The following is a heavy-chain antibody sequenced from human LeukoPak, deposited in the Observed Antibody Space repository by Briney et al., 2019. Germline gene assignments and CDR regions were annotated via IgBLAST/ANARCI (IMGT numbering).Heavy chain of an antibody. Sequence: SETLSLTCTVSGGSVTADNYFWSWPCQPPGEGLEWIGYIYYTAGSYYNPSLKSRVIMSIDASTNQFSLKLNSVTAADTAVYHCGRGLRYSESYVVEYWGLGTLVTVSS. CDR3: GRGLRYSESYVVEY. CDR1: GGSVTADNYF. D-gene: IGHD1-26*01. CDR2: IYYTAGS. V-gene: IGHV4-30-4*08. J-gene: IGHJ4*02.